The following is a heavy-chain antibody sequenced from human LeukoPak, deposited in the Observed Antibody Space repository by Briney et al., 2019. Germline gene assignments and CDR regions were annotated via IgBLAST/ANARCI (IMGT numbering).Heavy chain of an antibody. Sequence: GGSLRLSCAASGFTFSSYGMHWVRQAPGKGLEWVAVISYDGSNKYYADSVKGRFTISRDNSKNTLYLQMNSLRAEDTAVYYCAKDRSFIAELCFDYWGQGTLVTVSS. CDR2: ISYDGSNK. D-gene: IGHD6-13*01. J-gene: IGHJ4*02. CDR1: GFTFSSYG. CDR3: AKDRSFIAELCFDY. V-gene: IGHV3-30*18.